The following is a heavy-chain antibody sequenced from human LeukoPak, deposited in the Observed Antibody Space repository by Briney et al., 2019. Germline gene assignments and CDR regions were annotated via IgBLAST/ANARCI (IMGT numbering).Heavy chain of an antibody. D-gene: IGHD6-19*01. V-gene: IGHV3-30*04. CDR1: GFTFSSYA. CDR2: ISYDGSNK. J-gene: IGHJ1*01. CDR3: ARALRGDSGWFFAGYFQH. Sequence: GGSLRLSCAASGFTFSSYAMHWVRQAPGKGLEWVAVISYDGSNKYYADSVKGRFTISRDNSKNPLYLQMNSLRAEDTAAYYCARALRGDSGWFFAGYFQHWGQGTLVTVSS.